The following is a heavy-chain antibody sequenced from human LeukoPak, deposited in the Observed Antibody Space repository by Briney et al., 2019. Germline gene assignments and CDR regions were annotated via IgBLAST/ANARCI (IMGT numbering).Heavy chain of an antibody. J-gene: IGHJ3*02. CDR3: ARDEMWVYCGGDCYSINAFDI. D-gene: IGHD2-21*02. CDR2: ISGSGGST. V-gene: IGHV3-23*01. CDR1: GFTFSSYA. Sequence: PGGSLRLSCAASGFTFSSYAMSWVRQAPGKGLEWVSAISGSGGSTYYADSVKGRFTISRDNSKNTLYLQMNSLRAEDTAVYYCARDEMWVYCGGDCYSINAFDIWGQGTMVTVSS.